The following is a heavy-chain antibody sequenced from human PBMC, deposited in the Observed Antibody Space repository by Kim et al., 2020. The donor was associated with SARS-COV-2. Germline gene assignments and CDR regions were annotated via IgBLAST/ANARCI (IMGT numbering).Heavy chain of an antibody. D-gene: IGHD2-2*01. V-gene: IGHV3-23*01. Sequence: GGSLRLSCAASGFTFSSSAMSWVRQAPGKGLEWVSAISGSGGSTYYADSVKGRFTVSRDNSKNTLYLQMNSLRAEDTAVYYCAKSQGSSSASNEYWGQGTLVTVSS. J-gene: IGHJ4*02. CDR3: AKSQGSSSASNEY. CDR1: GFTFSSSA. CDR2: ISGSGGST.